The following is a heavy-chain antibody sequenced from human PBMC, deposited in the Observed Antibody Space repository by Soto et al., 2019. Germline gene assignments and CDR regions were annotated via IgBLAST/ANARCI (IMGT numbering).Heavy chain of an antibody. V-gene: IGHV3-23*01. CDR2: ISGSGGST. CDR1: GFTFSSYA. Sequence: PGGSLRLSCAASGFTFSSYAMSWVRQAPGKGLEWVSAISGSGGSTYYADSVKGRFTISRDNSKNTLYLQMNSLRAEDTAVYYSAKGRYCISTSCYFSWFDPWGQGTLVTVSS. D-gene: IGHD2-2*01. CDR3: AKGRYCISTSCYFSWFDP. J-gene: IGHJ5*02.